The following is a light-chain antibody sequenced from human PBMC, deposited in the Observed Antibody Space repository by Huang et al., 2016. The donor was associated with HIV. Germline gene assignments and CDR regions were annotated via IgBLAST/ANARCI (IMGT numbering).Light chain of an antibody. CDR3: MQGTHWPGT. Sequence: DVVMTQFPLSLPVTLGQPASIFCKSSQSLDSSYGDTYLNWFKQRPCQSPRRLIYQVANRESGVPDRFGGSGSGNYFTLIINRVEAEDVAIYYCMQGTHWPGTFGQGTKMEI. CDR1: QSLDSSYGDTY. J-gene: IGKJ1*01. V-gene: IGKV2-30*01. CDR2: QVA.